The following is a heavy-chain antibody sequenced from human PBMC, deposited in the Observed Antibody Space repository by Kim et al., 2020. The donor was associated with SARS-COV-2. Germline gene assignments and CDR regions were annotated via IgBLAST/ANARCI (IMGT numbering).Heavy chain of an antibody. Sequence: SVKVSCKASGGTFSSYAISWVRQAPGQGLEWMGGIIPIFGTGNYAQKFQGRVTITADESTSTAYMELSSLRSEDTAVYYCARARPGDCSSTSCPLDYWGQGTLVTVSS. CDR3: ARARPGDCSSTSCPLDY. CDR2: IIPIFGTG. D-gene: IGHD2-2*01. V-gene: IGHV1-69*13. J-gene: IGHJ4*02. CDR1: GGTFSSYA.